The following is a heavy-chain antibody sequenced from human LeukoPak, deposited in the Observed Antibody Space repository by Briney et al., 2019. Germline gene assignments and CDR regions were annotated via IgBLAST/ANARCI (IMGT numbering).Heavy chain of an antibody. CDR3: AGGCSGGSCYSRYYYYGMDV. J-gene: IGHJ6*02. CDR1: GGSISSYY. V-gene: IGHV4-59*01. CDR2: IYYSGST. D-gene: IGHD2-15*01. Sequence: SETLPLTCTVSGGSISSYYWSWIRQPPGKGLEWIGYIYYSGSTNYNPSLKSRVTISVDTSKNQFSLKLSSVTAADTAVYYCAGGCSGGSCYSRYYYYGMDVWGQGTTVTVSS.